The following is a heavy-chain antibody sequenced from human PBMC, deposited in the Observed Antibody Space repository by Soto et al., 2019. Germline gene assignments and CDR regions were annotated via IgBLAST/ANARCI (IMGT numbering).Heavy chain of an antibody. V-gene: IGHV3-23*01. CDR3: AKEGEHSSGWANFDY. Sequence: GGSLRLSCAASGFTFSSYAMSWVRQAPGKGLEWVSGISGSGDSTYYADSVKGRFTISRDNSKNTLYLQMNSLRAEDTAVYYCAKEGEHSSGWANFDYWGQGTLVTVSS. CDR2: ISGSGDST. J-gene: IGHJ4*02. CDR1: GFTFSSYA. D-gene: IGHD6-19*01.